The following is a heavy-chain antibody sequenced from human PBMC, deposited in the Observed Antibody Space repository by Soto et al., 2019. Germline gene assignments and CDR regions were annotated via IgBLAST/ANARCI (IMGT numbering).Heavy chain of an antibody. V-gene: IGHV3-49*04. J-gene: IGHJ6*02. CDR3: TRSAGQYFYYGMDV. CDR2: IRSKSYRGTT. CDR1: GFTFGDYA. Sequence: PGVSLRLSCTASGFTFGDYAMTWVRQAPWKGLEWVGFIRSKSYRGTTEYAASVKGRFTISRDDSKSIAYLQMSSLKTEDTAVFYCTRSAGQYFYYGMDVWGQGTTVTVSS.